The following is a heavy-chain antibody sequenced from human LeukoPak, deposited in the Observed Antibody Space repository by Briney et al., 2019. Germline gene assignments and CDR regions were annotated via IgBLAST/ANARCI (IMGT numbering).Heavy chain of an antibody. CDR1: GFTFGDYA. D-gene: IGHD3-22*01. Sequence: GGSLRLSCTASGFTFGDYAMSWVRQAPGKGLEWVGFIRSKAYGGTTEYAAAVKGRFTISRDDSKSIAYLQMNSLKTEDTAVYYCTRDAWLRGLDNWGQGTLVTVSS. CDR2: IRSKAYGGTT. V-gene: IGHV3-49*04. CDR3: TRDAWLRGLDN. J-gene: IGHJ4*02.